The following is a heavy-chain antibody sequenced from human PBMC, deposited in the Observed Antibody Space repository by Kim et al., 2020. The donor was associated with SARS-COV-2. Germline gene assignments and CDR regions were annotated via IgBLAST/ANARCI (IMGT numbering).Heavy chain of an antibody. CDR3: ARGSYSSSLPRYYYYGMDV. Sequence: ASVKVSCKASGYTFTSYAMNWVRQAPGQGLEWMGWINTNTGNPTYAQGFTGRFVFSLDTSVSTAYLQISSLKAEDTAVYYCARGSYSSSLPRYYYYGMDVWGQGTTVTVSS. CDR1: GYTFTSYA. J-gene: IGHJ6*02. V-gene: IGHV7-4-1*02. CDR2: INTNTGNP. D-gene: IGHD6-13*01.